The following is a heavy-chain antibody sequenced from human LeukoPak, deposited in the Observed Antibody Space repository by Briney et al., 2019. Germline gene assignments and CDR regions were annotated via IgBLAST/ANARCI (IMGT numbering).Heavy chain of an antibody. J-gene: IGHJ4*02. V-gene: IGHV3-48*03. CDR3: ARDQGDGYNAFDY. CDR1: GFTFSSYE. CDR2: ISSSGSTI. Sequence: GGSLRLSCAASGFTFSSYETNWVRQAPGKGLEWVSYISSSGSTIYYADSVKGRFTISRDNAKNSLYLQMNSLRAEDTAVYYCARDQGDGYNAFDYWGQGTLVTVSS. D-gene: IGHD5-24*01.